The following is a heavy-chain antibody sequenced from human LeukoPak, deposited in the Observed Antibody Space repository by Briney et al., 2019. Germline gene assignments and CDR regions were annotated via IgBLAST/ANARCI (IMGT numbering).Heavy chain of an antibody. D-gene: IGHD5-12*01. Sequence: GGSLRLSCAASGFTFSDYSMNWVRQAPGKGLEWVANIKQDGSEKNYVDSVKGRFTISRDNAKNSLELQMNSLRDEDTAVYYCARAGGYASSWAYWGQGTLVTVSS. CDR2: IKQDGSEK. J-gene: IGHJ4*02. CDR1: GFTFSDYS. V-gene: IGHV3-7*01. CDR3: ARAGGYASSWAY.